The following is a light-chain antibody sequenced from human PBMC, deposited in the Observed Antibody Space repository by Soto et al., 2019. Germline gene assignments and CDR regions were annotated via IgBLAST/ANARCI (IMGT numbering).Light chain of an antibody. CDR2: LNSDGGH. J-gene: IGLJ2*01. V-gene: IGLV4-69*01. CDR1: SGHSTYA. CDR3: QTWGTGIVV. Sequence: QSVLTQSPPASASLGASVKLTCTLSSGHSTYAIAWHQQQPEKGPRYLMKLNSDGGHRKGDGIPDRFSGSSSGAERYLTISSLQSEDEADYYCQTWGTGIVVFGGGTKVTVL.